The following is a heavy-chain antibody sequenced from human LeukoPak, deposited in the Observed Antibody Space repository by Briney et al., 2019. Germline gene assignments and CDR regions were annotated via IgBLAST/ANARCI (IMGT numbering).Heavy chain of an antibody. V-gene: IGHV4-61*10. CDR3: AREHSSSSVVTAISDAFDI. Sequence: PSETLSLTCTVSGGSISSGGSYWSRIRQPAGKGLEWIGYIYYSGSTNYNPSLKSRVTISVDTSKNQFSLKLSSVTAADTAVYYCAREHSSSSVVTAISDAFDIWGQGTMVTVSS. CDR2: IYYSGST. D-gene: IGHD2-21*02. CDR1: GGSISSGGSY. J-gene: IGHJ3*02.